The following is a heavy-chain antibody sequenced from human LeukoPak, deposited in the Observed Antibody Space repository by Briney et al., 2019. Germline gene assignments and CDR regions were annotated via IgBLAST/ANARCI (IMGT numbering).Heavy chain of an antibody. CDR2: ISGSDGYM. J-gene: IGHJ6*02. D-gene: IGHD2-2*01. CDR3: ARAEWAMRAQVGMDV. CDR1: GFTFSSYS. V-gene: IGHV3-21*01. Sequence: GGSLRLSCAASGFTFSSYSMNWVRQAPGKGLESVSSISGSDGYMFYADSMKGRFTISGDNANNSLYLQMNSLRAEDTAVYYCARAEWAMRAQVGMDVWGQGTTVTVSS.